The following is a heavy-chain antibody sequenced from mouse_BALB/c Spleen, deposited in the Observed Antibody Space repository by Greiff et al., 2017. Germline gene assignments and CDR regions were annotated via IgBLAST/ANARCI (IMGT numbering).Heavy chain of an antibody. CDR1: GYSITSDYA. V-gene: IGHV3-2*02. Sequence: QSGPGLVKPSQSLSLTCTVTGYSITSDYAWNWIRQFPGNKLEWMGYISYSGSTSYNPSLKSRISITRDTSKNQFFLQLNSVTTEDTATYYCARGYYGNYHYAMDYWGQGTSVTVSS. CDR2: ISYSGST. CDR3: ARGYYGNYHYAMDY. J-gene: IGHJ4*01. D-gene: IGHD2-1*01.